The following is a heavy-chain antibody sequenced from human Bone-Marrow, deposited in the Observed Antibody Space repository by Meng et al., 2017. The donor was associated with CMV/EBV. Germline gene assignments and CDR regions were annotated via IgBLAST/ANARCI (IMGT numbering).Heavy chain of an antibody. Sequence: GESLKISCAASGFTFSSYSMNWVRQAPGKGLEWVSSISSSSSYIYYADSVKGRFTISRDNAKNSLYLQMNSLRVEDTAVYYCARDGSHRSPDYYYYGMDVWGQGTTVTVSS. CDR1: GFTFSSYS. J-gene: IGHJ6*02. D-gene: IGHD1-26*01. V-gene: IGHV3-21*01. CDR2: ISSSSSYI. CDR3: ARDGSHRSPDYYYYGMDV.